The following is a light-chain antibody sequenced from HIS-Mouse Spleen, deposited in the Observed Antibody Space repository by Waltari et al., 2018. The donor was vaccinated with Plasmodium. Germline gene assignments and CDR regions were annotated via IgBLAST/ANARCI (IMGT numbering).Light chain of an antibody. CDR3: QQYDNLPTYT. Sequence: IQMTQSPSSLSASVGDRVTITCQASQDISNYLNWYQQKPGKAPKLLIYDASNLETGVPSRFSGSGSGTDFTFTISSLQPEDIAKYYCQQYDNLPTYTCGQGTKLEIK. J-gene: IGKJ2*01. CDR1: QDISNY. CDR2: DAS. V-gene: IGKV1-33*01.